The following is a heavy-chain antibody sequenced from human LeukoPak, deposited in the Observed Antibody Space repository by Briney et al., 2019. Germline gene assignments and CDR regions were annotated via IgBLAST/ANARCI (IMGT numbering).Heavy chain of an antibody. D-gene: IGHD2-21*02. CDR3: AKALGKSCGGDCSSFDY. J-gene: IGHJ4*02. V-gene: IGHV3-23*01. CDR2: ISGSGGST. CDR1: GFTFSGYA. Sequence: GGSLRLSCAASGFTFSGYAMSWVRQAPGKGLEWVSAISGSGGSTYYADSVKGRFTISRDNSKNTLYLQMNSLRAEDTAVYYCAKALGKSCGGDCSSFDYWGQGTLVTVSS.